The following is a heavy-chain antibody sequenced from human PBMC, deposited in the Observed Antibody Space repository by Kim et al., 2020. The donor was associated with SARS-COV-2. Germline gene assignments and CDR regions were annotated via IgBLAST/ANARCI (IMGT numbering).Heavy chain of an antibody. CDR3: TTSQKAYALKYYYGSGSYYTEGDYYYGMDV. D-gene: IGHD3-10*01. CDR2: IKSKTDGGTT. Sequence: GGSLRLSCAASGFTFSNAWMSWVRQAPGKGLEWVGRIKSKTDGGTTDYAAPVKGRFTISRDDSKNTLYLQMNSLKTEDTAVYYCTTSQKAYALKYYYGSGSYYTEGDYYYGMDVWGQGTTVTVSS. V-gene: IGHV3-15*01. CDR1: GFTFSNAW. J-gene: IGHJ6*02.